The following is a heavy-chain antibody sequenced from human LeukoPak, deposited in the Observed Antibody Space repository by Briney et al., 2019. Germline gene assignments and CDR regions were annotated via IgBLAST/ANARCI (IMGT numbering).Heavy chain of an antibody. D-gene: IGHD4-17*01. Sequence: PGGSLRLSCAASGFTFSNYGMHWVRQAPGKGLEWVVVISYDGSNKYYADSVKGRFTISRDNAKNSLYLQMNSLRAEDTAVYYCARAIYGDYEEDYFDYWGQGTLVTVSS. CDR3: ARAIYGDYEEDYFDY. J-gene: IGHJ4*02. CDR1: GFTFSNYG. CDR2: ISYDGSNK. V-gene: IGHV3-30*03.